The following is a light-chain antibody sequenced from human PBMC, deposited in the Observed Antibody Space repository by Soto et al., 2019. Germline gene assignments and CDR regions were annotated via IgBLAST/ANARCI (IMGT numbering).Light chain of an antibody. V-gene: IGKV3-15*01. CDR3: QQYNDWPPEGT. CDR1: LSVSRN. CDR2: GAS. Sequence: IVMTQSPATLSASPGERATLSSRASLSVSRNLAWYQQKPCQAPRLLKYGASTMATAIPAMFSGSGSGTGFTRTICSLQSEDFAVNYCQQYNDWPPEGTFGQRTKVEIK. J-gene: IGKJ1*01.